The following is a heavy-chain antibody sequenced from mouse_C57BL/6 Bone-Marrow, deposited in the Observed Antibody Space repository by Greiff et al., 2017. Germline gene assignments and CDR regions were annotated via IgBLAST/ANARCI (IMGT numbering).Heavy chain of an antibody. CDR3: ARGPLGMDY. Sequence: EVKLQQSGPGLVKPSQSLSLTCYVTGYSITSGYSWNWIRQFPGNRLAWMGYISYDGSNNYNPSLKNRIAITRDTSKNQFFLKLNSVTTEDTATYYCARGPLGMDYWGQGTSVTVSS. V-gene: IGHV3-6*01. CDR1: GYSITSGYS. CDR2: ISYDGSN. J-gene: IGHJ4*01.